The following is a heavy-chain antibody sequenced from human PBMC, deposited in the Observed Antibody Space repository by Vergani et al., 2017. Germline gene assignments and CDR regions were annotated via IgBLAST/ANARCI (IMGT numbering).Heavy chain of an antibody. V-gene: IGHV3-48*01. J-gene: IGHJ5*02. D-gene: IGHD1-26*01. CDR1: GFDFSSYI. CDR2: VSTGTKSQ. Sequence: QLVESGGGWVQPGGSLRLSCVVSGFDFSSYIMNWVRQAPGKGLEWVSFVSTGTKSQSYAESVKGRFTISRDSAKNSLYLQMDSLRAEDTAVYYCARDQGSKWSLGNNWFGPWGQGTRVIVSS. CDR3: ARDQGSKWSLGNNWFGP.